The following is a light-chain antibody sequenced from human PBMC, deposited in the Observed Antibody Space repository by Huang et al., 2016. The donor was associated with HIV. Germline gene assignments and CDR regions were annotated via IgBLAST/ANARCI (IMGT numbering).Light chain of an antibody. V-gene: IGKV2-30*02. CDR1: QSLVHSDGSTY. CDR3: MKGTHWPRT. Sequence: DVVMTQSPLSLPVTLGQPASISCRSSQSLVHSDGSTYLSWFQQRPGQSPRRLIYKVSNRDSGVPDRCSGSGSGTDFTLKISRVEAEDVGVYYCMKGTHWPRTFGQGTKVEIK. CDR2: KVS. J-gene: IGKJ1*01.